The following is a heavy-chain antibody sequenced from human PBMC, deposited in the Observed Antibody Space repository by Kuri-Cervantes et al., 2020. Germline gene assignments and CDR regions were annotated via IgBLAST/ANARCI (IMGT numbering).Heavy chain of an antibody. J-gene: IGHJ5*02. CDR2: ISWDGGST. V-gene: IGHV3-43*01. CDR3: AKKPIPGGGNYFDP. Sequence: GESLKISCAASGFTFDDYAMHWVRQAPGKGLEWVSLISWDGGSTFYADSVKGRFTISRDSSKNTLYLQMTSLRSEDTAIYYCAKKPIPGGGNYFDPWGQGTLVTVSS. CDR1: GFTFDDYA. D-gene: IGHD2-2*02.